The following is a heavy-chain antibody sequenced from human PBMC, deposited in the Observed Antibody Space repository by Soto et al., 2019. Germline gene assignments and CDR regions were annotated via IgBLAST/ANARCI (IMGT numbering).Heavy chain of an antibody. J-gene: IGHJ5*02. CDR1: GGSISSGGYY. CDR2: IYYSGST. D-gene: IGHD3-10*01. CDR3: ARVVRRVIGRGYALDP. V-gene: IGHV4-31*03. Sequence: QVQLQESGPGLVKPSQTLSLTCTVSGGSISSGGYYWSWIRQHPGKGLEWIGYIYYSGSTYYNPSLKSRVTISVDTSKNQFSLKLSSVTAADTAVYYCARVVRRVIGRGYALDPWGQGTLVTVSS.